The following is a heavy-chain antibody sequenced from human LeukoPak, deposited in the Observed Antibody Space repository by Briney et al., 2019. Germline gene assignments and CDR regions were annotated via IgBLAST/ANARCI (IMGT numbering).Heavy chain of an antibody. Sequence: SETLFLTCAVYGGSFSGYYWSWIRQPPGKGLEWIGEINHSGSTNYNPSLKSRVTISVDTSKNQFSLKLSSVTAADTAVYYCARAGVVVAATPTGWFDPWGQGTLVTVSS. CDR2: INHSGST. CDR3: ARAGVVVAATPTGWFDP. V-gene: IGHV4-34*01. J-gene: IGHJ5*02. D-gene: IGHD2-15*01. CDR1: GGSFSGYY.